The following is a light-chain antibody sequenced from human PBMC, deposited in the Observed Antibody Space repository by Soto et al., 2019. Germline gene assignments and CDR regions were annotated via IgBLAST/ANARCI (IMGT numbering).Light chain of an antibody. Sequence: QSVLTHPPSASGTPGQRVTISCSGSSSNIGSNTVNWYQQLPGTAPNLLIYSNNQRPSGLPDRFSGSKSGTSASLAISGLQSEDEADYYCAACDGSLNGYVFGTGTKVTVL. CDR2: SNN. J-gene: IGLJ1*01. V-gene: IGLV1-44*01. CDR3: AACDGSLNGYV. CDR1: SSNIGSNT.